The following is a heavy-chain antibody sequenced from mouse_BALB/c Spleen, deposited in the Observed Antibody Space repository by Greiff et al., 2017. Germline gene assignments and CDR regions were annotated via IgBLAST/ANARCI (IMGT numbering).Heavy chain of an antibody. V-gene: IGHV1-63*02. Sequence: QVQLQQSGAELVRPGTSVKISCKASGYTFTNYWLGWVKQRPGHGLEWIGDIYPGGGYTNYNEKFKGKATLTADTSSSTAYMQLSSLTSEDSAVYFCARRGYDGYSLHYWGQGTTLTVSS. CDR3: ARRGYDGYSLHY. CDR1: GYTFTNYW. D-gene: IGHD2-3*01. J-gene: IGHJ2*01. CDR2: IYPGGGYT.